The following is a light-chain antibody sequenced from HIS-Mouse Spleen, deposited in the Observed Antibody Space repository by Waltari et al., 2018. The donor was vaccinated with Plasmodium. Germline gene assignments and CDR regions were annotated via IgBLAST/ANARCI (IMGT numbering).Light chain of an antibody. CDR3: YSTDSSGNHRV. CDR1: ALPKKY. V-gene: IGLV3-10*01. J-gene: IGLJ3*02. CDR2: EDS. Sequence: SYELTQPPSVSVSPGQTARITCSGDALPKKYAYWYQQKSGQAPELVMYEDSKRPSGIPGRFSGASSGNMPTLTISGAQVEDEADYYCYSTDSSGNHRVFGGGTKLTVL.